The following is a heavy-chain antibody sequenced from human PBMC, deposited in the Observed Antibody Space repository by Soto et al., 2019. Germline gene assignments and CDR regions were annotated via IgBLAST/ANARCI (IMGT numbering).Heavy chain of an antibody. CDR2: IWYDGSNK. Sequence: GGSLRLSCAASGFTFSSYGMHWVRQAPGKGLEWVAVIWYDGSNKYYADSVKGRFTISRDNSKNTLYLQMNSLRAEDTAVYYCAREHFSGSYYDSWGQGTLVTVSS. CDR1: GFTFSSYG. CDR3: AREHFSGSYYDS. J-gene: IGHJ4*02. V-gene: IGHV3-33*01. D-gene: IGHD1-26*01.